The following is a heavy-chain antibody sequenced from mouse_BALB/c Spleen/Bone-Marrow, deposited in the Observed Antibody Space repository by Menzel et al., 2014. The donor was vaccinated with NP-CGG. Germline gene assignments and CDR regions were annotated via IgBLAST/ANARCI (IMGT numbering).Heavy chain of an antibody. J-gene: IGHJ2*01. V-gene: IGHV7-3*02. CDR2: IRNKANGYTT. D-gene: IGHD2-4*01. CDR1: GFTFTDYY. CDR3: ARDRGLTYFDY. Sequence: EVQLVESGGGLVQPGDSLRLSCATSGFTFTDYYVNWVRQPPGKALEWLGFIRNKANGYTTEYSASVKGRFTISRDNSQSILYLQMNTLRAEDSATYYCARDRGLTYFDYWGQGTTLTVSS.